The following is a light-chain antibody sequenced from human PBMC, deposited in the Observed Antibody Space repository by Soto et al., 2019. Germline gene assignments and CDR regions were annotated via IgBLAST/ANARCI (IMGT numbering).Light chain of an antibody. J-gene: IGLJ7*01. V-gene: IGLV2-23*01. CDR2: EGS. CDR3: CSYAGSSNV. CDR1: SSDVGSYNL. Sequence: QSVLTQPDSVSGSPGQSITISCTGTSSDVGSYNLVSWYQQHPGKAPKLMIYEGSKRPSGVSNRFSGSKSGNTASLTISGLQAEDEADYYCCSYAGSSNVFGGGTQLTVL.